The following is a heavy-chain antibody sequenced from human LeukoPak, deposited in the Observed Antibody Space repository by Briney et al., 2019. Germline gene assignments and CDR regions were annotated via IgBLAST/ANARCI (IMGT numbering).Heavy chain of an antibody. V-gene: IGHV3-30-3*01. CDR2: ISYDGSNK. J-gene: IGHJ4*02. D-gene: IGHD2-2*01. CDR3: ARVRTSPH. CDR1: GFTFSSCA. Sequence: PGGSLRLSCAASGFTFSSCAMHWVRQAPGKGLEWVAVISYDGSNKYYADSVKGRFTISRDNSKNTLYLQMNSLRAEDTAVYYCARVRTSPHWGQGTLVTVSS.